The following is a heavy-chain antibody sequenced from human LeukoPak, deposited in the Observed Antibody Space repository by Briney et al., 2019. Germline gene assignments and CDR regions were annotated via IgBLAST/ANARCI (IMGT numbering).Heavy chain of an antibody. J-gene: IGHJ3*02. CDR3: ARGSIMGVHGPWPEAFDI. V-gene: IGHV4-59*01. CDR2: IYYSGTT. CDR1: GGSISSYY. D-gene: IGHD2-8*01. Sequence: PSETLSLTCTVSGGSISSYYWSWIRQPPGKGLEWIGYIYYSGTTYYNPSRKSRVTMSVDASKKQFSLRLSSVTAADTAMYYCARGSIMGVHGPWPEAFDIWGQGTMVAVSS.